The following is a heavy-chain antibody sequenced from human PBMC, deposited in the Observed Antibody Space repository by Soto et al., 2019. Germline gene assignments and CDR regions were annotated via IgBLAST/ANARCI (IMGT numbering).Heavy chain of an antibody. D-gene: IGHD6-19*01. V-gene: IGHV3-15*01. J-gene: IGHJ3*02. CDR1: GFSLSNAW. Sequence: GGSLRLSCAASGFSLSNAWMDWVRQAPGKGLEWVGRIKSMSDGGTTDYPAPVKGRFTLSRDDSKNTPYLQVNSLKTEDTAVYYCVTEMRHTTGWYGAFDIWGQGTMVTVSS. CDR2: IKSMSDGGTT. CDR3: VTEMRHTTGWYGAFDI.